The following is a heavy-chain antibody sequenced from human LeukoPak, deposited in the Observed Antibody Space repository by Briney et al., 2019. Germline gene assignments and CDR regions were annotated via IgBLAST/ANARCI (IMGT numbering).Heavy chain of an antibody. J-gene: IGHJ4*02. CDR1: GFTFSSYV. CDR3: AKGLQWLPFDY. Sequence: PGGSLRLSSAVSGFTFSSYVMSWVRQAPGKGLEWVSAISGSGGSTYYADSVKGRFTISRDNSKNTLYLQMNSLRAEDTAVYYCAKGLQWLPFDYWGQGTLVTVSS. D-gene: IGHD6-19*01. V-gene: IGHV3-23*01. CDR2: ISGSGGST.